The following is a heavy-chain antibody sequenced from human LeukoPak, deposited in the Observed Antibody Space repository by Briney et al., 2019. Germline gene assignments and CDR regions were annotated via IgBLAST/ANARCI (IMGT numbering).Heavy chain of an antibody. CDR3: ARRYTSAWRFDY. V-gene: IGHV4-59*08. J-gene: IGHJ4*02. CDR2: IYDSGST. CDR1: GGSISSYY. D-gene: IGHD6-19*01. Sequence: PSETVSLTCSVSGGSISSYYWNWIRQPPGKGLEWIGYIYDSGSTNSNPSLKSRVTISIDTSKNQFSLKLSSVTAADTAVYYCARRYTSAWRFDYWGQGILVTVS.